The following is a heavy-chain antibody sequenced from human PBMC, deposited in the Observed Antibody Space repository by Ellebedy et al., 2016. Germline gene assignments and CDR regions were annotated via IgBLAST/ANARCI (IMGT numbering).Heavy chain of an antibody. CDR2: ISNDGINK. CDR3: ARALSYDILTGYYGPPGDY. D-gene: IGHD3-9*01. V-gene: IGHV3-30*03. CDR1: GFTFSSYA. Sequence: GESLKISCAASGFTFSSYAMHWVRQAPGKGLEWVTLISNDGINKYYADSVKGRFTISRDNSKNTLYLQMNSLRAEDTAVYYCARALSYDILTGYYGPPGDYWGQGTLVTVSS. J-gene: IGHJ4*02.